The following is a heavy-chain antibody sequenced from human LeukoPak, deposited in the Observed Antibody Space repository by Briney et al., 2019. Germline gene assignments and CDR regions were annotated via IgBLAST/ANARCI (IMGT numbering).Heavy chain of an antibody. J-gene: IGHJ6*02. D-gene: IGHD3-16*02. V-gene: IGHV3-23*01. CDR1: GFTFSSYA. CDR2: ISGSGGST. CDR3: AKGLYDYVWGSYRLYYYYGMDV. Sequence: PGGSLRLSCAASGFTFSSYAMSWVRQAPGKGLEWVSAISGSGGSTYYADSVKGRFTISRDNSKNTLYLQMNSLRAEDTAVYYCAKGLYDYVWGSYRLYYYYGMDVWGQGTTVTVSS.